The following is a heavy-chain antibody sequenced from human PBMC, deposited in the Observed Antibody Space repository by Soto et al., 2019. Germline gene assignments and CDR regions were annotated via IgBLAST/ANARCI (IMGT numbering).Heavy chain of an antibody. J-gene: IGHJ5*02. CDR2: IIPIFGSA. CDR3: AKDGGKDGYFGNWFDP. D-gene: IGHD5-12*01. V-gene: IGHV1-69*13. CDR1: GYTFTSYD. Sequence: SVKVSCKASGYTFTSYDINWVRQATGQGLEWLGRIIPIFGSANYAQKFQGRVTITADESTTTAYMELSSLRSDDTAVYCCAKDGGKDGYFGNWFDPWGQ.